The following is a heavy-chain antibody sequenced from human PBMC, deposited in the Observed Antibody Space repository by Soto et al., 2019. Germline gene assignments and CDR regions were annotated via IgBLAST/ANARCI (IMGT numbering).Heavy chain of an antibody. Sequence: QVQLVQSGAEVKKPGSSVKVSCKASGGTFSSYAISWVRQAPGQGLEWMGGIIPIFGTANYAQKFQGRVTLTADESTSTAYMELSSLRSEDTAVYYCARDKTHFSSSSSRAYYYGMDVWGQGTTVTVSS. CDR3: ARDKTHFSSSSSRAYYYGMDV. CDR1: GGTFSSYA. J-gene: IGHJ6*02. D-gene: IGHD6-6*01. V-gene: IGHV1-69*12. CDR2: IIPIFGTA.